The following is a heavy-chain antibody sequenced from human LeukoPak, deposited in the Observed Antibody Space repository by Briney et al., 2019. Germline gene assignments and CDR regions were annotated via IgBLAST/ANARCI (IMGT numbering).Heavy chain of an antibody. D-gene: IGHD3-10*01. CDR3: ARNVDYGSGSYYFDY. J-gene: IGHJ4*02. V-gene: IGHV3-53*01. CDR1: GFTFSSYS. CDR2: IYSGGST. Sequence: GGSLRLSCAASGFTFSSYSMNWVRQAPGKGLEWVSVIYSGGSTYYADSVKGRFTISRDNSKNTLYLQMNSLRAEDTAVYYCARNVDYGSGSYYFDYWGQGTLVTVSS.